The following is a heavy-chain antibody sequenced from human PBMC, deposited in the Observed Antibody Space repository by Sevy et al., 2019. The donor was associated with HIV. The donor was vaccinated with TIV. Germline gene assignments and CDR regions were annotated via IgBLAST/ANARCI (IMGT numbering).Heavy chain of an antibody. Sequence: GGSLRLSCAASGFTFSSYGMHWVRQAPGKGLEWVAVIWYDGSNKYYADSVKGRFTISRDNSKNTLYLQMNSLRAEDTAVYYCAREGSSSPWGVYYYGIDVWGQGTTVTVSS. J-gene: IGHJ6*02. D-gene: IGHD6-13*01. CDR1: GFTFSSYG. CDR3: AREGSSSPWGVYYYGIDV. V-gene: IGHV3-33*01. CDR2: IWYDGSNK.